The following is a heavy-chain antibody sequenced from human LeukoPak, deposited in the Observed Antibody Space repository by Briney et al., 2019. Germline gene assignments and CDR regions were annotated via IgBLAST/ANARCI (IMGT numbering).Heavy chain of an antibody. V-gene: IGHV3-23*01. Sequence: PGGSLRLSCAASGFSFSSYAMTWVRQAPGKGLEWVSTINDSGGSTYYADSVKGRFTISRDNAKNSLYLQMNSLRAEDTAVYYCARDRHYGDYVVYFDYWGQGTLVTVSS. D-gene: IGHD4-17*01. CDR3: ARDRHYGDYVVYFDY. CDR2: INDSGGST. J-gene: IGHJ4*02. CDR1: GFSFSSYA.